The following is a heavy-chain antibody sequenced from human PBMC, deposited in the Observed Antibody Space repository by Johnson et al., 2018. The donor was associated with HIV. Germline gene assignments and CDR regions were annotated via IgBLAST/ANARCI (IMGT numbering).Heavy chain of an antibody. Sequence: VQLVESGGGLVQPGGSLRLSCAASGFSFSSYTLHLVRQAPGKGLEWVSTISGSGAITYYADSVKGRFTISRDNSRNTLYLQINSLRAEDTAVYYCARDGPPYYGGNSGGAFDIWGQGTMVTVSS. CDR1: GFSFSSYT. V-gene: IGHV3-23*04. J-gene: IGHJ3*02. CDR3: ARDGPPYYGGNSGGAFDI. CDR2: ISGSGAIT. D-gene: IGHD4-23*01.